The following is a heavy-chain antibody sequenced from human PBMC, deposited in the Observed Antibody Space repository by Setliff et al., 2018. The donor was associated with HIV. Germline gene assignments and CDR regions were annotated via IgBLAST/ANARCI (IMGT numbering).Heavy chain of an antibody. CDR1: GFTFSNYA. CDR2: IYGSSGST. V-gene: IGHV3-23*01. CDR3: AKGQDGLRYNWFDP. Sequence: PGESLKISCAASGFTFSNYAMSWVRQAPGKGLEWVSAIYGSSGSTNYADSVKGRFTISRDNSKNMLYLQMNSLRAEDTAVYYCAKGQDGLRYNWFDPWGHGTLVTVS. J-gene: IGHJ5*02.